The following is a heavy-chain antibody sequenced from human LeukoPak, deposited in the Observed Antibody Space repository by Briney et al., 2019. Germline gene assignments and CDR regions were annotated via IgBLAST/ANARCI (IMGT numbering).Heavy chain of an antibody. CDR3: ARGGYYDSSGYRY. D-gene: IGHD3-22*01. CDR1: GGSISSSSYY. V-gene: IGHV4-39*07. CDR2: IYYSGST. J-gene: IGHJ4*02. Sequence: SETLSLTCTVSGGSISSSSYYWGWIRQPPGKGLEWIGTIYYSGSTYYNPSLKSRVTISVDTSKNQFSLKLSSVTAADTAVYYCARGGYYDSSGYRYWGQGTLVTVSS.